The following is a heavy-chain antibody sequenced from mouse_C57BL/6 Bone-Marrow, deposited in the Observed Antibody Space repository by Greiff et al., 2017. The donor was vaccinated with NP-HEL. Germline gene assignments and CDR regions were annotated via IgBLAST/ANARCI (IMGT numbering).Heavy chain of an antibody. J-gene: IGHJ3*01. CDR2: FDPNSGGT. Sequence: QVQLQQPGAELVKPGASVKLSCKASGYTFTSYWMHWVKQRPGRGLEWIGRFDPNSGGTKYNEKFKSKATLTVAKPSSTSYLQLSSLTSEDSAVYFCARGWVYDVYPAWFAYWGQGTLVTVSA. CDR3: ARGWVYDVYPAWFAY. CDR1: GYTFTSYW. D-gene: IGHD2-3*01. V-gene: IGHV1-72*01.